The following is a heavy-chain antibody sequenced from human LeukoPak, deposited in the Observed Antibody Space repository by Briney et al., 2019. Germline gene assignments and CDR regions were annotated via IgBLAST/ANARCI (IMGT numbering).Heavy chain of an antibody. J-gene: IGHJ4*02. CDR3: ARSGTGGYYFDYYFDY. D-gene: IGHD2/OR15-2a*01. Sequence: PGGSLRLSCAASGFTFSSYAMSWVRRAPGKGLEWVSAISGSGGSTYYADSVKGRFTISRDNSKNTLYLQMNSLRAEDTAVYYCARSGTGGYYFDYYFDYWGQGTLVTVSS. CDR2: ISGSGGST. V-gene: IGHV3-23*01. CDR1: GFTFSSYA.